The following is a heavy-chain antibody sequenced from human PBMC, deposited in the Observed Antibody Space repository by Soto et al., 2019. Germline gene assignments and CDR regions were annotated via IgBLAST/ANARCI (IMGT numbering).Heavy chain of an antibody. Sequence: SETLSLTCNVSGGSISGGPYYWSWIRQPPGKGLEWIGYTFHSGPSFYNPSLKSRLSISLDTSRNQLSLKMSSVTAADTAVYFCARVGYIAKDYFYYFGLDVWGQGTTVTVSS. CDR3: ARVGYIAKDYFYYFGLDV. D-gene: IGHD6-13*01. J-gene: IGHJ6*02. CDR1: GGSISGGPYY. CDR2: TFHSGPS. V-gene: IGHV4-30-4*01.